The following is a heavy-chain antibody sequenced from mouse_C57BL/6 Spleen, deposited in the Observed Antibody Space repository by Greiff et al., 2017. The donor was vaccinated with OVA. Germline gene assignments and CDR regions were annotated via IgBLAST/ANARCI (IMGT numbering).Heavy chain of an antibody. J-gene: IGHJ4*01. V-gene: IGHV1-80*01. CDR3: ARSWDTAYYAMDY. CDR1: GYAFSSYW. Sequence: VQLQQSGAELVKPGASVKISCKASGYAFSSYWMNWVKQRPGKGLEWIGQIYPGDGDTNYNGKFKGKATLTADKSSSTAYMQLSSLTSEDSAVYFCARSWDTAYYAMDYWGQGTSVTVSP. CDR2: IYPGDGDT. D-gene: IGHD4-1*01.